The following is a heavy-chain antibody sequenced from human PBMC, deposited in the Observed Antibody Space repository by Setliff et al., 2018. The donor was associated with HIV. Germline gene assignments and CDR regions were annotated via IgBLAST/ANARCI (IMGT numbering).Heavy chain of an antibody. D-gene: IGHD2-15*01. CDR1: GFTLTELS. V-gene: IGHV1-24*01. Sequence: ASVKVSCKVSGFTLTELSMHWVRQAPGKGLEWMGSFNPEDGKTIYAQKFQGRVTMIEDTSTDTAYMELSSLRSEDTAVYYCTTGLPLFCSGGSCLFDFWGQGTPVTVSS. CDR3: TTGLPLFCSGGSCLFDF. CDR2: FNPEDGKT. J-gene: IGHJ4*02.